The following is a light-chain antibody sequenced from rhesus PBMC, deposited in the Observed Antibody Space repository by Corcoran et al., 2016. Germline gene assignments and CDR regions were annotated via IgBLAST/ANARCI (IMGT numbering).Light chain of an antibody. CDR3: LQYNRDPRP. V-gene: IGKV1-43*02. J-gene: IGKJ1*01. CDR1: QGISTY. CDR2: AAS. Sequence: DIQMTQSPSSLSASVGDRVTITCRARQGISTYLNWYQQKSGKAPKRLIYAASSLESGVPSRFSDSRSGTAFTLPISSLQPEDFATYSCLQYNRDPRPFGQGTKVEIK.